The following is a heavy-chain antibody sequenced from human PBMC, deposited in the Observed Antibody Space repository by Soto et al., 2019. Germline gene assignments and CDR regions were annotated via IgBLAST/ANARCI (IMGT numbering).Heavy chain of an antibody. J-gene: IGHJ4*02. D-gene: IGHD3-10*01. CDR1: GFTFSSYV. Sequence: EVQLVESGGGLVQPGGSLRLSCAASGFTFSSYVINWLLQAPGKGLEWVSYISISSSTRYYADSVRGRFTISRDNAKNSLYLQMNSLRDEDTAVYYCARGGGFFDYWGQGTLVTVSS. V-gene: IGHV3-48*02. CDR2: ISISSSTR. CDR3: ARGGGFFDY.